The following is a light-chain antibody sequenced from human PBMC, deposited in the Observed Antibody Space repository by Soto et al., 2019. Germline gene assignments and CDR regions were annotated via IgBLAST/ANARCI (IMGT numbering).Light chain of an antibody. CDR3: QVWDSSSDLYV. J-gene: IGLJ1*01. Sequence: SYELTQPPSVSVAPGKTASITCGGDNIGSRLVHWYRQKPGQAPMLVIFYDSDRPSGIAERFSCSNSGNTATLTISRVEGGDEADYYCQVWDSSSDLYVFGTGTKLTVL. CDR1: NIGSRL. CDR2: YDS. V-gene: IGLV3-21*04.